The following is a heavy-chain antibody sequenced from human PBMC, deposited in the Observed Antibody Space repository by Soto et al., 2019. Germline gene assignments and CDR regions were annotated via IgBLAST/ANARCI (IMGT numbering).Heavy chain of an antibody. V-gene: IGHV4-39*01. CDR3: ATMEPHTDFWSANYYIAY. CDR1: GGSITSTRYY. CDR2: LYYGGST. J-gene: IGHJ4*02. Sequence: QLQLQESGPGLVKPSETLSLTCAVSGGSITSTRYYWAWIRQPPGKGLEWIGTLYYGGSTYYNESLKGRPTNSVDASASPFSLRLRSVTAEEAAVYFCATMEPHTDFWSANYYIAYWGQGHILTVSS. D-gene: IGHD3-3*01.